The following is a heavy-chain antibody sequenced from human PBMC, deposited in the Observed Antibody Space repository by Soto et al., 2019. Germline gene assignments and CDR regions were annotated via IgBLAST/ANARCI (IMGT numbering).Heavy chain of an antibody. V-gene: IGHV3-74*01. J-gene: IGHJ4*02. CDR3: ARDIVTTGEYYFDS. CDR2: INRDGSST. D-gene: IGHD7-27*01. CDR1: GLTFRSYW. Sequence: VGSLRLSCAVSGLTFRSYWMHWVRQAPGKGLVWVSRINRDGSSTSYADSVKGRVTISRDTAKNTLYLQMNSLRAEDTAVYYHARDIVTTGEYYFDSWVQGTLVTVSS.